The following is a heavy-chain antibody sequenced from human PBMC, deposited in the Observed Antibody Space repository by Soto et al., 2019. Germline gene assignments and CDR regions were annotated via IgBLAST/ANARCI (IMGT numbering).Heavy chain of an antibody. CDR2: ISYDGSNK. CDR3: ARDSTVIIIYYYGMDV. CDR1: GFTFSSYA. Sequence: GGSLRLSCAASGFTFSSYAMHWVRQAPGKGLEWVAVISYDGSNKYYADSVKGRFTISRDNSKNTLYLQMNSLRAEDTAVYYCARDSTVIIIYYYGMDVWGQGTTVTVSS. J-gene: IGHJ6*02. D-gene: IGHD4-17*01. V-gene: IGHV3-30-3*01.